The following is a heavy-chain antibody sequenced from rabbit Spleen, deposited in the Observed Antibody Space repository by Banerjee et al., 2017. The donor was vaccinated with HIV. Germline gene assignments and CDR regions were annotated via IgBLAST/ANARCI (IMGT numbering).Heavy chain of an antibody. CDR3: ARDAATSFSSYGMDL. J-gene: IGHJ6*01. D-gene: IGHD8-1*01. V-gene: IGHV1S40*01. CDR1: GVSFSSSSY. CDR2: IDAGSSDFP. Sequence: QSLEESGGDLVKPGASLTLTCTASGVSFSSSSYMCWVRQAPGKGLEWIACIDAGSSDFPYFAAWAKGRFTISKASSTSVTLQMTSLTAADTATYFCARDAATSFSSYGMDLWGPGTLVTVS.